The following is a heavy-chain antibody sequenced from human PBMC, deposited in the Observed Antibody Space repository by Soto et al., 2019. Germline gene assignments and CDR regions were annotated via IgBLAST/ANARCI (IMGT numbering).Heavy chain of an antibody. D-gene: IGHD3-10*01. Sequence: SETLSLTCTVSGGSISSSSYYWGWIRQPPGKGLGWIGSIYYSGSTYYNPSLKSRVTISVDTSKNQFSLKLSSVTAADTAVYYCARLLEVRGVRIGYWGQGTLVTVSS. J-gene: IGHJ4*02. CDR3: ARLLEVRGVRIGY. CDR1: GGSISSSSYY. CDR2: IYYSGST. V-gene: IGHV4-39*01.